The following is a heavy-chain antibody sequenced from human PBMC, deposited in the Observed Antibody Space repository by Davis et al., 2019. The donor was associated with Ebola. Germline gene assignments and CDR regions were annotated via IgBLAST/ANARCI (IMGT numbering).Heavy chain of an antibody. D-gene: IGHD1-26*01. V-gene: IGHV4-59*01. Sequence: SETLSLTCTVSGGSISSYYWSWIRQPPGKGLEWIVYIYYSGSTNYNPSLKSRVTISVDTSKNQFSLKLSSVTAADTAVYYCARGSPYSGSYYNLFDYWGQGTLVTVSS. CDR3: ARGSPYSGSYYNLFDY. CDR2: IYYSGST. J-gene: IGHJ4*02. CDR1: GGSISSYY.